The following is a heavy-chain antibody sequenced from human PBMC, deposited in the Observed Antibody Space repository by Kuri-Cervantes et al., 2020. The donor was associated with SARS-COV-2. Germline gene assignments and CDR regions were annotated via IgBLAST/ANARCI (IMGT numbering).Heavy chain of an antibody. D-gene: IGHD5-24*01. CDR2: INPRSGGT. CDR3: ARDRTIRVLATFAY. CDR1: GYTFTNYY. Sequence: ASVKVSCKASGYTFTNYYVHWVRQAPGQGLEWMGWINPRSGGTKSAQKFQGRVTMTRDTSISTAYMELSRLRSDDTAVYYCARDRTIRVLATFAYWGQGTLVTVSS. J-gene: IGHJ4*02. V-gene: IGHV1-2*02.